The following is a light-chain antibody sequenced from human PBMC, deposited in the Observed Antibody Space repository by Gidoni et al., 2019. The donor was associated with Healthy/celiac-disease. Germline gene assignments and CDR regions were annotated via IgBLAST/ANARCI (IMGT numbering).Light chain of an antibody. Sequence: SYELTQPPSVSVSPGQTASITRSGDKLGDKYACWYQQKPGQSPVLVIYQDSKRPSGIPERFSGSNSGNTATLTISGTQAMDEADYYCQAWDSSKGVFGGGTKLTVL. CDR3: QAWDSSKGV. CDR1: KLGDKY. J-gene: IGLJ2*01. V-gene: IGLV3-1*01. CDR2: QDS.